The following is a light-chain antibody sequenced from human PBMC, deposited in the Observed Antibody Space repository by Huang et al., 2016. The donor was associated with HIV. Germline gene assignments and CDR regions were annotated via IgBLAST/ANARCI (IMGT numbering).Light chain of an antibody. CDR2: WAS. CDR3: QQCYTPPYT. J-gene: IGKJ2*01. V-gene: IGKV4-1*01. CDR1: QSILYKSNNKNF. Sequence: DIVMTQSPDSLSLSPGERAIINCRSSQSILYKSNNKNFLTWYQQKPGQPPKLLIYWASTREYGVPDRFSGSGSATDFNLTISGLQAEDVAVYYCQQCYTPPYTFGQGTKVEIK.